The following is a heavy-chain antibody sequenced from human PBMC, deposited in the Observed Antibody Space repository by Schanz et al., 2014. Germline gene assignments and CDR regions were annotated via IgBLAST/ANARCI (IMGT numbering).Heavy chain of an antibody. CDR2: INTGVNT. CDR1: GFTFSSYS. Sequence: EMQLVESGGGLVQPGGSLRLSCTASGFTFSSYSMNWVRQAPGKGLEWVSAINTGVNTYYADSVRGRFTMSRDNSKNTLYLQMNSLRAEDTAVYYCARDGYSVVVISPTESFDIWGQGTMVTVSP. J-gene: IGHJ3*02. CDR3: ARDGYSVVVISPTESFDI. D-gene: IGHD2-21*01. V-gene: IGHV3-66*01.